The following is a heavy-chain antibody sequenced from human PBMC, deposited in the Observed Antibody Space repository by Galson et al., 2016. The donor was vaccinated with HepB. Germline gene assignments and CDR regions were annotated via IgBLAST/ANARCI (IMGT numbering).Heavy chain of an antibody. CDR2: IYWKGTK. V-gene: IGHV2-5*01. Sequence: PALVKPTQTLTLTCTLSGFSMSTDGVGVGWIRQPPGKALEWLALIYWKGTKRFSPSLRNRLSVTTDTSRNQVVLTVTDMDPVDTATYYCAPRPDYGDYEGAFNFWGQGTMVTVSS. CDR3: APRPDYGDYEGAFNF. D-gene: IGHD4-17*01. CDR1: GFSMSTDGVG. J-gene: IGHJ3*01.